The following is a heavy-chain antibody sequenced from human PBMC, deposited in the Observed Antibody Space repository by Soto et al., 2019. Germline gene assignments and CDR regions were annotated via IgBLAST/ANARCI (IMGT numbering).Heavy chain of an antibody. V-gene: IGHV1-2*02. CDR2: INPNSGGT. CDR1: GYTFTGYY. CDR3: ARDGDSYGYDFDY. D-gene: IGHD5-18*01. Sequence: GASVKVSCKASGYTFTGYYMHWVRQAPGQGLEWMGWINPNSGGTNYAQKFQGRVTMTRDTSISTAYMELSRLRSDDTAAYYCARDGDSYGYDFDYWGQGTLGTVS. J-gene: IGHJ4*02.